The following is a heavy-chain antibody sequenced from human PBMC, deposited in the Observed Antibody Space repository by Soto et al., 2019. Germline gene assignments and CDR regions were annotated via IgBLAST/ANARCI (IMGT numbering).Heavy chain of an antibody. CDR2: ISGRGGST. CDR3: AKGFYYGMDV. CDR1: GFTFSSYA. V-gene: IGHV3-23*01. J-gene: IGHJ6*02. Sequence: EEQLLQSGGGMAQPGGSLRVSCTASGFTFSSYAMTWVRQAPGKGLVWVSAISGRGGSTYYADSVKGRFTISRDNSKNTLCLQMNSLRAEDTAVYYCAKGFYYGMDVWGQGTTVTVSS.